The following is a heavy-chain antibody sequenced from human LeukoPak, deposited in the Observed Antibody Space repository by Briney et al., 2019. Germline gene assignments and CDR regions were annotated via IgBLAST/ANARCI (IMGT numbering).Heavy chain of an antibody. J-gene: IGHJ4*02. CDR3: ARDMAKSWGGVYL. CDR1: GYIFADYY. CDR2: INPNSGGT. D-gene: IGHD3-16*01. Sequence: GASVKVSCKASGYIFADYYMHWVRQAPGQGLEWMGWINPNSGGTNYAQKLQGRVTLTTDTSVSTAYMELSRLTSDDTALYYCARDMAKSWGGVYLWGQGTLVTVSS. V-gene: IGHV1-2*02.